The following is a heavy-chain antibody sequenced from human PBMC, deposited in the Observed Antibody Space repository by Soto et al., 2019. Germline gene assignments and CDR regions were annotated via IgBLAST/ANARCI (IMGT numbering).Heavy chain of an antibody. V-gene: IGHV2-26*01. Sequence: QVTLKETGPVLVKPTDPLTLTCTVSGFSLSNAGIGVSWIRQPPGKALEWLAHIFSNDERRFSTSLKNRLTISKDTFNSQVVLIMTNMDPVDTATYYCAQTEDGGRSRTPAGWFDAWGQGTLVTVSS. J-gene: IGHJ5*02. CDR2: IFSNDER. CDR3: AQTEDGGRSRTPAGWFDA. D-gene: IGHD2-15*01. CDR1: GFSLSNAGIG.